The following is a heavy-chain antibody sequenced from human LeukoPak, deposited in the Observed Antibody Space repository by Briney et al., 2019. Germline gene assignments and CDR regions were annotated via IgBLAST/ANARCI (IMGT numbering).Heavy chain of an antibody. J-gene: IGHJ3*02. D-gene: IGHD3-10*01. CDR3: AAGGPFGELLPDAFDI. Sequence: GGSLGLSCAASGFPFSSYSMNWVRQAPGKGLGWVSSIISSSSYIYYADSVKGRFTISRDNAKNSLYLQMNSLRAEDTAVYYCAAGGPFGELLPDAFDIWGQGTMVTVSS. CDR1: GFPFSSYS. CDR2: IISSSSYI. V-gene: IGHV3-21*01.